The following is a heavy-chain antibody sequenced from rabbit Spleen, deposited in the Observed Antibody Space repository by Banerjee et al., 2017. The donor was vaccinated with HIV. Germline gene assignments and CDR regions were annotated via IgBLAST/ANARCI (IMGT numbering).Heavy chain of an antibody. Sequence: QSLEESGGDLVKPGASLTLTCTASGFSFSSFYWICWARQAPGKGLEWIACIDAGSSGFTYFASWAKGRFTISKTSSTTVTLQMTSLTAADTATYFCARDTSSSFSSYGMDLWGPGTLVTVS. CDR2: IDAGSSGFT. D-gene: IGHD1-1*01. V-gene: IGHV1S40*01. CDR3: ARDTSSSFSSYGMDL. CDR1: GFSFSSFYW. J-gene: IGHJ6*01.